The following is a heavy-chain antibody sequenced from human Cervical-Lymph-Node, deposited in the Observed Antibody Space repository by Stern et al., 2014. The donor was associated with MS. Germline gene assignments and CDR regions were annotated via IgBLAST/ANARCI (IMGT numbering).Heavy chain of an antibody. D-gene: IGHD2-21*02. V-gene: IGHV1-46*01. CDR2: INTLGGST. Sequence: QVQLVQSGAEVKKPGASVKVYCKASGYTFINYYMHWVRQAPGHGLEWMGIINTLGGSTDYTQKFQGRLTMTRDTSTTTVSMELSGLRPEDTAVYYCAREYVEASGVGYLYYGLDVWGQGTTVIVSS. J-gene: IGHJ6*02. CDR1: GYTFINYY. CDR3: AREYVEASGVGYLYYGLDV.